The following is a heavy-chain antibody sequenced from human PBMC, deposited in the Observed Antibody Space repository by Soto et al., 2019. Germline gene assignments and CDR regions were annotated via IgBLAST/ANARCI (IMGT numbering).Heavy chain of an antibody. V-gene: IGHV4-30-4*01. CDR2: IYYSGDN. J-gene: IGHJ4*02. Sequence: PSETLSLTCTVSGGSISRGDYYWSLIRQPPGKGLEWIGYIYYSGDNYYNPSLKSRLTISLDTSKNTLYLQMNGLRAEDTAVYYCAKAGRPYGYWGQGTLVTVSS. CDR1: GGSISRGDYY. D-gene: IGHD2-21*01. CDR3: AKAGRPYGY.